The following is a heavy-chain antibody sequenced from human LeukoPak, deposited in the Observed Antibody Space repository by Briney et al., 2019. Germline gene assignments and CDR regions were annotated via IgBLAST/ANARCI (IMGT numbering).Heavy chain of an antibody. CDR1: GGSISSYY. J-gene: IGHJ6*02. CDR2: IYYSGST. V-gene: IGHV4-59*01. Sequence: PSETLSLTCTVSGGSISSYYWSWIRQPPGKGLEWIGYIYYSGSTNYNPSLKSRVTIPVDTSKNQFSLKLSSVTAADTAVYYCARIAAAGTSEGYYYYGMDVWGQGTTVTVSS. D-gene: IGHD6-13*01. CDR3: ARIAAAGTSEGYYYYGMDV.